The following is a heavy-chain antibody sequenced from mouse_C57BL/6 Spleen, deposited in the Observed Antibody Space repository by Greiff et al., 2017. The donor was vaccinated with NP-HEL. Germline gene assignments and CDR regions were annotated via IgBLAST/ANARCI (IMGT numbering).Heavy chain of an antibody. CDR1: GYSITSGYY. J-gene: IGHJ3*01. V-gene: IGHV3-6*01. Sequence: EVKLQESGPGLVKPSQSLSLTCSVTGYSITSGYYWNWIRQFPGNKLEWMGYISYDGSNNYNPSLKNRISFTRDTSKNQFFLKLNSVTTEDTATYYCARDGYYYGSSYPFAYWGQGTLVTVSA. CDR3: ARDGYYYGSSYPFAY. D-gene: IGHD1-1*01. CDR2: ISYDGSN.